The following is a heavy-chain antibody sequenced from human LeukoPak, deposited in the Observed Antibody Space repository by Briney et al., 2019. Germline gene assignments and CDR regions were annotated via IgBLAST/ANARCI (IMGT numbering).Heavy chain of an antibody. Sequence: SETLSLTCAVYGGTFSGYHWSWIRQPPGQGLEWIGEINHSGSTIYNPFLKSRVTISLDTSKNQFSLKLISVTAADTAVHYCATSRGYVWGSYRPFDYWGEGTLVTVSS. CDR1: GGTFSGYH. D-gene: IGHD3-16*02. V-gene: IGHV4-34*08. CDR3: ATSRGYVWGSYRPFDY. CDR2: INHSGST. J-gene: IGHJ4*02.